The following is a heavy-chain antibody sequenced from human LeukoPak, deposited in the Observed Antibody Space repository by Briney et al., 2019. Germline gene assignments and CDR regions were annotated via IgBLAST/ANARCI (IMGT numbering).Heavy chain of an antibody. CDR3: ARDLRYGGY. CDR1: GYSFTSNY. J-gene: IGHJ4*02. D-gene: IGHD3-9*01. CDR2: IYPRDGST. Sequence: ASVKVSCKASGYSFTSNYIHWVRQAPGQGLEWMGMIYPRDGSTSYAQKFQGRVTVTRDTSTSTVHMELSGLRSEDTAVYYCARDLRYGGYWGQGSLVTVSS. V-gene: IGHV1-46*01.